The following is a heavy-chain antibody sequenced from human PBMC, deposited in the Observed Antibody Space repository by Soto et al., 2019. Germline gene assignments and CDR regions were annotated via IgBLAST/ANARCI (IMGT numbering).Heavy chain of an antibody. D-gene: IGHD6-13*01. V-gene: IGHV3-21*01. Sequence: TGGSLRLSCAASGFTISSYGMHWVRQAPGKGLEWVSSISSSSSNKNYADSVKGRFTISRDNAKNSLYLQMNSLRAEDTAVYYCARDSPLRSSSWPNPFDYWGQGTLVTVSS. CDR3: ARDSPLRSSSWPNPFDY. CDR1: GFTISSYG. CDR2: ISSSSSNK. J-gene: IGHJ4*02.